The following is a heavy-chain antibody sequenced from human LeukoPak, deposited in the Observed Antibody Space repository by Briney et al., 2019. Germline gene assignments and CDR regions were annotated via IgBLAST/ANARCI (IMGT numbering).Heavy chain of an antibody. CDR1: GYTFTGYY. J-gene: IGHJ4*02. Sequence: ASVKVSCKASGYTFTGYYMHWVRQAPGQGLEWMGWINPNSGGTNYAQKFQGRFTMTRDTTISTAYMELSRLRSDDAAVYYCARVRNSGWFIFDYWGQGTLVTVSS. D-gene: IGHD6-19*01. CDR2: INPNSGGT. V-gene: IGHV1-2*02. CDR3: ARVRNSGWFIFDY.